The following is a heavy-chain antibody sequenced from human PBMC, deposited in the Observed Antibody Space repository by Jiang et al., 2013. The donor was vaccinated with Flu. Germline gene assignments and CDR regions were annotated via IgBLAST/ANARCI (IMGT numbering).Heavy chain of an antibody. CDR2: INHSGST. CDR3: ARGRSRTARFDF. CDR1: GGSFSGFY. J-gene: IGHJ4*02. Sequence: LLKPSETLSLTCTLYGGSFSGFYWTWIRQPPGKGLEWIAEINHSGSTNYNPSPKSRVTISVDTSKNQLSLKLSSLTAADTAIYYCARGRSRTARFDFWGQGTLVTVSS. V-gene: IGHV4-34*01. D-gene: IGHD5-18*01.